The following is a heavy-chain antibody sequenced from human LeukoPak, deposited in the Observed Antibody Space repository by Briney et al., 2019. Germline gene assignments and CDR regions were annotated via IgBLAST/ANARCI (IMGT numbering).Heavy chain of an antibody. CDR3: ARTYDPYYYYYMDV. Sequence: SETLSLTCTVSGGSIRSDFWSWIRQPPGKGLEWIGYVYYSGSTNYNPSLKSRVTISVDTSKNQFSLKLSSVTAADTAVYYCARTYDPYYYYYMDVWGKGTTVTVSS. CDR2: VYYSGST. V-gene: IGHV4-59*01. CDR1: GGSIRSDF. J-gene: IGHJ6*03. D-gene: IGHD3-3*01.